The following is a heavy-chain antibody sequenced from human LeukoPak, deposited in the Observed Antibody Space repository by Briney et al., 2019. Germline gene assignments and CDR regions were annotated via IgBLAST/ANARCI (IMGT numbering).Heavy chain of an antibody. CDR3: ARGLEWLKYNWFDP. J-gene: IGHJ5*02. CDR1: GGSISSGGYY. V-gene: IGHV4-30-2*01. CDR2: INHSGST. Sequence: SQTLSLTCTVSGGSISSGGYYWSWIRQPPGKGLEWIGEINHSGSTNYNPSLKSRVTISLDTSKNQFSLKLSSVTAADTAVYYCARGLEWLKYNWFDPWGQGTLVTVSS. D-gene: IGHD3-3*01.